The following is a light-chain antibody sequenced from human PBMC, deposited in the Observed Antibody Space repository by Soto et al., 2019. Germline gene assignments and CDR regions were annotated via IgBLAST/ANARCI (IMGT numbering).Light chain of an antibody. CDR3: QQHGTSPLMYS. CDR1: QSLGSSY. Sequence: EIVLTQSPGTLSLSPGERATLSCRASQSLGSSYSAWYQQKPCQAPRLLMYDVSTRAPGIPDRFSGSGSGTDFTLTISRLEPEDFEVYYCQQHGTSPLMYSFGQGTKLEIK. V-gene: IGKV3-20*01. J-gene: IGKJ2*03. CDR2: DVS.